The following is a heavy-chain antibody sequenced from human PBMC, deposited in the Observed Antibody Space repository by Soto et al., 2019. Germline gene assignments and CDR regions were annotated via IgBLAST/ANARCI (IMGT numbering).Heavy chain of an antibody. CDR2: ISSSSSTI. D-gene: IGHD3-10*01. CDR3: AREGVQHGSGPYYYYGMDV. CDR1: GFTFSSYS. V-gene: IGHV3-48*04. Sequence: GGSLRLSCAASGFTFSSYSMNWVRQAPGKGLEWVSYISSSSSTIYYADSVKGRFTISRDNAKNSLYLQMNSLRAEDTAVYYCAREGVQHGSGPYYYYGMDVWGQGTTVTVSS. J-gene: IGHJ6*02.